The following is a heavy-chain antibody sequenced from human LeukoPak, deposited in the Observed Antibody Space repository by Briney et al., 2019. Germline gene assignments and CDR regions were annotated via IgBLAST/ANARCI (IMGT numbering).Heavy chain of an antibody. Sequence: SETLSLTCTVSGGSISSSSYYWGWIRQPPGKGLEWIGSIYYSGSTYYNPSLKSRVTISVDTSKNQFSLKLSSVTAADTAVYYCASSTSFAWFGEFDYWGQGTLVTVSS. CDR3: ASSTSFAWFGEFDY. D-gene: IGHD3-10*01. J-gene: IGHJ4*02. CDR1: GGSISSSSYY. CDR2: IYYSGST. V-gene: IGHV4-39*07.